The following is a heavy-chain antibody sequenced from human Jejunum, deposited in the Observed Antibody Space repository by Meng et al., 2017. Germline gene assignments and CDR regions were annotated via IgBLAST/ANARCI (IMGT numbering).Heavy chain of an antibody. V-gene: IGHV1-18*01. J-gene: IGHJ4*02. D-gene: IGHD1-26*01. CDR3: ARDYSGTSYRYSDY. CDR2: IRVYHGNT. CDR1: GYTFTSYC. Sequence: QVQLVQSGAAVKNPGAPVTVSSNTSGYTFTSYCISWVRQAPGQGLEWMGWIRVYHGNTNYAQKLQSRVTMTTDTSTSTAYMELRSLKSDDTAVYFCARDYSGTSYRYSDYWGQGTLVTVSS.